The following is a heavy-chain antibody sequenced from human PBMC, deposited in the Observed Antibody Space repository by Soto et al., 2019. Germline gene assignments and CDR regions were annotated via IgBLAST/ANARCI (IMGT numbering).Heavy chain of an antibody. CDR1: GYSFTSYW. CDR2: IYPGDSDT. J-gene: IGHJ6*02. V-gene: IGHV5-51*01. Sequence: SGESLKISCKGSGYSFTSYWIGWVRQMPGKGLEWMGIIYPGDSDTRYSPSFQGQVTISADKSISTAYLQWSSLKASDTAMYYCAGANCGGDCYSWDYYYGMDVWGQGTTVTVSS. D-gene: IGHD2-21*02. CDR3: AGANCGGDCYSWDYYYGMDV.